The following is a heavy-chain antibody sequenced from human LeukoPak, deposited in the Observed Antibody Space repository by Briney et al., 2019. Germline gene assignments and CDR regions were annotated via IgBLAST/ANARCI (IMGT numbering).Heavy chain of an antibody. V-gene: IGHV1-3*01. Sequence: ASVKVSCKASGYTFTSYAMHWVRQAPGQRLEWMGWINAGNGNTKYSQKFQGRVTITRDTSASTAYMELSSLRSEDTAVYYCARPIWFGERIGGDAFDIWGQGTMVTVSS. CDR1: GYTFTSYA. D-gene: IGHD3-10*01. J-gene: IGHJ3*02. CDR3: ARPIWFGERIGGDAFDI. CDR2: INAGNGNT.